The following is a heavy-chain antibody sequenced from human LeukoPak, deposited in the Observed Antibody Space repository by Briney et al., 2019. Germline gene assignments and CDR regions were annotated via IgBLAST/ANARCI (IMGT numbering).Heavy chain of an antibody. CDR1: GYTFTGYY. V-gene: IGHV1-2*02. D-gene: IGHD1-20*01. Sequence: GASVKVSCKASGYTFTGYYMHWVRQAPGQGLEWMGWINPDSGDTNYAQKFQGRVTMTRDTSITTASLELNRLRSDDTAVYYCARVRLNSNDLDAFQIWGQGTMVTVSS. CDR2: INPDSGDT. CDR3: ARVRLNSNDLDAFQI. J-gene: IGHJ3*02.